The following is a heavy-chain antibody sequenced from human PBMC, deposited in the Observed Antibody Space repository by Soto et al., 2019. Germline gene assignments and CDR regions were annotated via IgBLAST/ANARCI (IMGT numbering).Heavy chain of an antibody. J-gene: IGHJ4*02. Sequence: VRLVQSGAEVKKPGSSVKVSGKAPEGTFSSYAISGWGQAPEQGLNGMGGIIPIFGTANYAQKFQGRVTINADESTSTAYMELSSLRSEDTAVYYCASHMDPYNWNYQFDYWGQGNLVTVSS. CDR2: IIPIFGTA. CDR1: EGTFSSYA. V-gene: IGHV1-69*01. D-gene: IGHD1-7*01. CDR3: ASHMDPYNWNYQFDY.